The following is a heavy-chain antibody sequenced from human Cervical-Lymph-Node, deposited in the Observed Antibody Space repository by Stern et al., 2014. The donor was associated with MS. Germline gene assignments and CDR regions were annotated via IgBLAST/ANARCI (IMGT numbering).Heavy chain of an antibody. Sequence: EVQLVESGGGLVQPGGSLRLSCAASGFTFSSYSMHWVRQAPGKGLEWVSSISSSSSYIYYADSVKGRFTISRDNAKNSLYLQMNSLRAEDTAVYYCARDSGSFTMVDYWGQGTLVTVSS. V-gene: IGHV3-21*01. CDR2: ISSSSSYI. CDR1: GFTFSSYS. J-gene: IGHJ4*02. D-gene: IGHD3-10*01. CDR3: ARDSGSFTMVDY.